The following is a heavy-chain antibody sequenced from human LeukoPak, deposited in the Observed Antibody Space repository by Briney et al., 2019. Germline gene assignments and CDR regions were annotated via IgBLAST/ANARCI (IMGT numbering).Heavy chain of an antibody. Sequence: TPSETLSLTCAVYGGSFSGYYWSWIRQPPGKGLEWIGEINHSGSANYNPSLMSRVTISLDTSKNHFSLNLSSVTAADTAVYYCARGQGTVTTHWGQGTLVTVSS. J-gene: IGHJ4*02. D-gene: IGHD4-11*01. V-gene: IGHV4-34*01. CDR1: GGSFSGYY. CDR3: ARGQGTVTTH. CDR2: INHSGSA.